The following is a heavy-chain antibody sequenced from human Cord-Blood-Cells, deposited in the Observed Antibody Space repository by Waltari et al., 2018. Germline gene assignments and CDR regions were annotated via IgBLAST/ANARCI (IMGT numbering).Heavy chain of an antibody. CDR3: ARRGQYYYDSSGYYYYFDY. CDR2: IYYSGST. V-gene: IGHV4-39*01. J-gene: IGHJ4*02. CDR1: GGSISSSSYY. D-gene: IGHD3-22*01. Sequence: QLQLQESGPGLVKPSETLSLTCTVSGGSISSSSYYWGWIRQPPGKGLEWIGSIYYSGSTYYNPSLKSRVTISVDTSTNQFSLKLSSVTAADTAVYYCARRGQYYYDSSGYYYYFDYWGQGTLVTVSS.